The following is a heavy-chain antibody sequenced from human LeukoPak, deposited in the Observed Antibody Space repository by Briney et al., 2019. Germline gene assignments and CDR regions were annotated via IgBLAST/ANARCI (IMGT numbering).Heavy chain of an antibody. CDR1: GFTFSNYA. V-gene: IGHV3-23*01. Sequence: GGSLRLSCAASGFTFSNYAMHWVRQAPGKGLEWVSAISGSGGSTYYADSVKGRFTISRDNSKNTLYLQMNSLRAEDTAVYYCAKCGIAARDWFDPWGQGTLVTVSS. J-gene: IGHJ5*02. D-gene: IGHD6-6*01. CDR2: ISGSGGST. CDR3: AKCGIAARDWFDP.